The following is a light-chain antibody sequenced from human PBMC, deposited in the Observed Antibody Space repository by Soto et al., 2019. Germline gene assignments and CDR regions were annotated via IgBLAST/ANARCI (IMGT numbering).Light chain of an antibody. Sequence: LTXPPSASGSPGQSVTISCTGTSSDVGRYNYISWYQQRPGKAPKLIIYEVSKRPSGVPDRLSGFKYGNTGSLTVSGLQAEDEADYYCSSYAGNSRYVFGTGTNVTVL. CDR3: SSYAGNSRYV. J-gene: IGLJ1*01. CDR1: SSDVGRYNY. V-gene: IGLV2-8*01. CDR2: EVS.